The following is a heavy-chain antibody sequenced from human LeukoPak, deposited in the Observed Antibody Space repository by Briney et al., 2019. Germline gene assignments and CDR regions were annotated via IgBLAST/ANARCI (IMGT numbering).Heavy chain of an antibody. CDR3: ARELSGFQGGYWFDP. CDR2: ISSSGSAI. CDR1: GFTFSSYE. J-gene: IGHJ5*02. V-gene: IGHV3-48*03. Sequence: GGSLRLSCAASGFTFSSYEMNSVRQAPEKGLEWVSDISSSGSAIYYADSVKGRFTISRDNAKNSLYLQMNSLRAEDTAVYYCARELSGFQGGYWFDPWGQGTLVTVSS. D-gene: IGHD5-12*01.